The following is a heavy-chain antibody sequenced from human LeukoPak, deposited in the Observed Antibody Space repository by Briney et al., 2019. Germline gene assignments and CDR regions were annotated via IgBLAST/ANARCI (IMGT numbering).Heavy chain of an antibody. Sequence: GASVKVPCKASGYTFADYYIHWVRQAPGKGLEWMGWIYPKSGGTNSAQKFQGRVTMTRDTSISTAYMELSGLKFDDTAVYYCARVSTSGYRDWLDPWGQGTLVTVSS. CDR3: ARVSTSGYRDWLDP. D-gene: IGHD3-9*01. V-gene: IGHV1-2*02. J-gene: IGHJ5*02. CDR2: IYPKSGGT. CDR1: GYTFADYY.